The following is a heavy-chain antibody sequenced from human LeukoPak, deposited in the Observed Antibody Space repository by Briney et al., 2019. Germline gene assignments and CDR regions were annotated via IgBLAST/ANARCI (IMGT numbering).Heavy chain of an antibody. J-gene: IGHJ4*02. CDR2: ITNKAFGGTA. CDR1: GFNFGDYA. Sequence: GSLRLSCTASGFNFGDYAMSWFRQAPEKGLEGVGFITNKAFGGTAEYAASVKGRFTISRDDSRSIAYLQMDNLRTEDTGVYYCTRDEYGSGSNFFDYWGQGTLVTVST. D-gene: IGHD2-15*01. CDR3: TRDEYGSGSNFFDY. V-gene: IGHV3-49*03.